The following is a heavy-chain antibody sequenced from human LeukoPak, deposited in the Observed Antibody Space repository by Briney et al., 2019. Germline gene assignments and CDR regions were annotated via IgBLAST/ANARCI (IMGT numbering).Heavy chain of an antibody. J-gene: IGHJ4*02. V-gene: IGHV3-66*01. CDR3: ARDRYYYGSGSYYNVGLIDY. D-gene: IGHD3-10*01. CDR1: GFTVSSNF. CDR2: ISVLP. Sequence: PGGSLRLSCAASGFTVSSNFMSWVRQAPGKGLEWVSVISVLPHTTQTPCRFTISRDNSKNTLYLQMDSLRAEDTAVYHCARDRYYYGSGSYYNVGLIDYWGQGTLVTVSS.